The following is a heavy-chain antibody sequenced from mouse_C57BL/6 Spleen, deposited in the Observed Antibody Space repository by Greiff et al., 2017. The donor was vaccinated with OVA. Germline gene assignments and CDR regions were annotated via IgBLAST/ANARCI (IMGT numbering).Heavy chain of an antibody. V-gene: IGHV1-26*01. Sequence: EVQLQQSGPELVKPGASVKISCKASGYTFTDYYMNWVKQSHGKSLEWIGDINPNNGGTSYNQKFKGKATLTVDKSSSTAYMELRSLTSEDSAVYYCARYGYGSSPYYFDYWGQGTTLTVSS. CDR1: GYTFTDYY. D-gene: IGHD1-1*01. CDR3: ARYGYGSSPYYFDY. J-gene: IGHJ2*01. CDR2: INPNNGGT.